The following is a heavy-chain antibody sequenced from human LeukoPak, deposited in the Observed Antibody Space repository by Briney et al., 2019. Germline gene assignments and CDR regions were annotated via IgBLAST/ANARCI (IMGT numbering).Heavy chain of an antibody. D-gene: IGHD3-22*01. CDR1: GGSISSGGYY. Sequence: SETLSLTCTVSGGSISSGGYYWSWIRQPPGKGLEWIGEINHSGSTNYNPSLKSRVTISVDTSKNQFSLKLSSVTAADTAVYYCARGYYDSSGYFDYWGQGTLVTVSS. CDR2: INHSGST. J-gene: IGHJ4*02. V-gene: IGHV4-39*07. CDR3: ARGYYDSSGYFDY.